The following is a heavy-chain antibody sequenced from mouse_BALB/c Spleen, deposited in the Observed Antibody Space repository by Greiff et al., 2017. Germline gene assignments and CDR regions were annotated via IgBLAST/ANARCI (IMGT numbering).Heavy chain of an antibody. CDR1: GFTFSSYG. Sequence: EVMLVESGGDLVKPGGSLKLSCAASGFTFSSYGMSWVRQTPDKRLEWVATISSGGSYTYYPDSVKGRFTISRDNAKNTLYLQMSSLKSEDTAMYYCARQGYYRYDGYAMDYWGQGTSVTVSS. V-gene: IGHV5-6*01. CDR3: ARQGYYRYDGYAMDY. J-gene: IGHJ4*01. CDR2: ISSGGSYT. D-gene: IGHD2-14*01.